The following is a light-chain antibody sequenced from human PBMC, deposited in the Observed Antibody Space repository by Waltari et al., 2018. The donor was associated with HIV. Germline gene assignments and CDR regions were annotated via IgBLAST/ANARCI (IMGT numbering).Light chain of an antibody. CDR1: SRDVGDYNY. V-gene: IGLV2-11*01. CDR2: DVT. Sequence: QSALTQPHSVSGSPGQSVTLSCTGTSRDVGDYNYVSWYQRHPGKAPKRMIYDVTKRPSGVPDRFSGSKSGNTASLTISGLQAEDDAEYYCCAYAGTWLFGGGTKLTVL. J-gene: IGLJ3*02. CDR3: CAYAGTWL.